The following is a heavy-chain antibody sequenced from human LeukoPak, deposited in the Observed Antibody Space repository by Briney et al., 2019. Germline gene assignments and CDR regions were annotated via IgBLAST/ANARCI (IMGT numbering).Heavy chain of an antibody. D-gene: IGHD3-10*01. J-gene: IGHJ4*02. CDR2: ISTTSSTI. Sequence: GGSLRLSCEASGFAFSTYVMSWIRQAPGKGLEWISYISTTSSTIYYADSVKGRFTISRDNGKNSLYLDMNSLRAEDTAIYYCARDPGRAARLFDYWGQGTLVTVSS. CDR1: GFAFSTYV. V-gene: IGHV3-11*01. CDR3: ARDPGRAARLFDY.